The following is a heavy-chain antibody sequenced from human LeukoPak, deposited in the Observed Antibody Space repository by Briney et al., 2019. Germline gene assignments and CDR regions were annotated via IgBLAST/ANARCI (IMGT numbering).Heavy chain of an antibody. CDR1: GYTFTSYY. D-gene: IGHD6-6*01. CDR3: AFIAARHPFDY. V-gene: IGHV1-46*03. J-gene: IGHJ4*02. CDR2: INPSGGST. Sequence: ASVKVPCKASGYTFTSYYMHWVRQAPGQGLEWMGIINPSGGSTSYAQKFQGRVTMTRDTSTSTVYMELSSLRSEDTAVYYCAFIAARHPFDYWGQGTLVTVSS.